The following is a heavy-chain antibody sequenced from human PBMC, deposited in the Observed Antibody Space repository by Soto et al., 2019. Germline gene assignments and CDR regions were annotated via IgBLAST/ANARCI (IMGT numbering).Heavy chain of an antibody. D-gene: IGHD2-8*01. CDR1: GGSISSGDYY. V-gene: IGHV4-30-4*01. CDR3: ARGAGVNYYYGMDV. CDR2: IYYSGGT. Sequence: SETLSLTCTVSGGSISSGDYYWSWIRQPPGKGLEWIGYIYYSGGTYYNPSLKSRVTISVDTSKNQFSLKLSSVTAADTAVYYCARGAGVNYYYGMDVWGQGTTVTVSS. J-gene: IGHJ6*02.